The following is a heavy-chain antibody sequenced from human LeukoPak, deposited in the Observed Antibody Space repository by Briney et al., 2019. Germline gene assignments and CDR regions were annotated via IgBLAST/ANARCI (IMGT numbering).Heavy chain of an antibody. J-gene: IGHJ5*02. CDR2: IYYSGST. D-gene: IGHD1-26*01. CDR1: GGSISSYY. CDR3: ARDPTVGATIGWFDP. Sequence: SETLSLTCTVSGGSISSYYWSWIRQPPGKGLEWIGYIYYSGSTNYNPSLKSRVTISVDTSKNQFSLKLSSVTAADTAVYYCARDPTVGATIGWFDPWGQGTLVTVSS. V-gene: IGHV4-59*12.